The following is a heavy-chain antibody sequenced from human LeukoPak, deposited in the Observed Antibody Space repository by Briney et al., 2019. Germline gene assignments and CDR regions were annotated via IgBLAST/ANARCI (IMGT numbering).Heavy chain of an antibody. D-gene: IGHD3-10*01. CDR3: AKPLFTLPFYDMDV. CDR2: LRYDGSNK. CDR1: GFTFSSNG. V-gene: IGHV3-30*02. J-gene: IGHJ6*02. Sequence: GGSLRLSCAASGFTFSSNGMHWVRQAPGKGLEWVAFLRYDGSNKDYADSVRGRFTISRDNSKNTLYLQMNSLRAEDTALYYCAKPLFTLPFYDMDVWGQGTTVTVSS.